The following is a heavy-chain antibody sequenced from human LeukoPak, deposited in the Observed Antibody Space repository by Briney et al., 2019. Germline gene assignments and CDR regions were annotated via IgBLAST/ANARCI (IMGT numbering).Heavy chain of an antibody. CDR2: ISGSGTST. J-gene: IGHJ6*02. V-gene: IGHV3-23*01. CDR3: AKDSTMIRGIIYYGMDV. Sequence: GGSLRLSCAASGFTFSSYDMNWVCQAPGKGLEWVSTISGSGTSTYYADSVTGRFTISRDNSKNTLYLQMNSLRAEDTAVYYCAKDSTMIRGIIYYGMDVWGQGTTVTVSS. CDR1: GFTFSSYD. D-gene: IGHD3-10*01.